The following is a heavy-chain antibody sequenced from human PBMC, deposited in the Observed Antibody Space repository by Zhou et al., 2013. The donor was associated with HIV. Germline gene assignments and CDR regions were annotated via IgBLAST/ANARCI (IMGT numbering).Heavy chain of an antibody. D-gene: IGHD5-18*01. CDR2: ISGSSGTI. V-gene: IGHV3-48*01. CDR1: GFTFYSYS. J-gene: IGHJ6*03. CDR3: ASGYNYGYVYYYYYMDV. Sequence: VQLVESGGDLVQPGGSLRLSCAAFGFTFYSYSMNWVRQAPGKGLEWVSYISGSSGTIFYADSVKGRFTISRDNAKNSLYLQMDSLRAEDTAVYYCASGYNYGYVYYYYYMDVWGKGTTVTVSS.